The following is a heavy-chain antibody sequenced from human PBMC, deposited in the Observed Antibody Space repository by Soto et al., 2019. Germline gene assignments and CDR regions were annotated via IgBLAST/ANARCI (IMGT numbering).Heavy chain of an antibody. J-gene: IGHJ5*02. CDR1: GFTFSNYW. CDR2: VSSDGSST. CDR3: ATGLPNFSSFIA. D-gene: IGHD3-16*02. Sequence: EVQLVESGGGLVQPGESLSLSCAASGFTFSNYWMHWIPQAPGKGLVFVSRVSSDGSSTVYASSAAGRLTISRDNAQNTLYLQTNSLSDDSTTVYYCATGLPNFSSFIAWCQGTLVTFPS. V-gene: IGHV3-74*01.